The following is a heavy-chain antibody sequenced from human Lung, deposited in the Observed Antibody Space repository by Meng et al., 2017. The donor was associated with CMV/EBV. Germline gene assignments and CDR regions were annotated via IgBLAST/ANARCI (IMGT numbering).Heavy chain of an antibody. CDR2: IRAYNGTT. CDR1: GYTITNYS. J-gene: IGHJ4*02. Sequence: KASGYTITNYSSSWMRPATGQGLEWLRWIRAYNGTTNYAPKVQGRVTMTTDTSTSTVYMEMRRLRSDDTAVYYCAGEDAKRAIDPDYWGQGTLVTVSS. CDR3: AGEDAKRAIDPDY. V-gene: IGHV1-18*01. D-gene: IGHD3-22*01.